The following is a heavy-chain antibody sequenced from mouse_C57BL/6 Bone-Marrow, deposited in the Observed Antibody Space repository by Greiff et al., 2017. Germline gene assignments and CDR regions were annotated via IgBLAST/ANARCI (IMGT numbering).Heavy chain of an antibody. CDR3: AREVLRVAMDY. CDR1: GYSFTSYW. Sequence: QVQLQQPGAELVKPGATVQLSCKASGYSFTSYWMHWVKQRPGQGLEWIGMIHPNSGSTNSNEKFKSKDTLTVDKSSSTAYMQLSSLTSEDSAVYYCAREVLRVAMDYWGQGTSVTVSS. D-gene: IGHD1-1*01. CDR2: IHPNSGST. J-gene: IGHJ4*01. V-gene: IGHV1-64*01.